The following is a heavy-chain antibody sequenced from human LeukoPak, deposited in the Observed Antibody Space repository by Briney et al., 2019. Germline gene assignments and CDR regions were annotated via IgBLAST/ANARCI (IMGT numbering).Heavy chain of an antibody. V-gene: IGHV1-69*04. J-gene: IGHJ4*02. Sequence: SVKVSCKASGRTFSSYAISWVLQAPGQGLEWMGRLIPILGIANYAQKFQGRVTITADKSTSTAYMELSSLRSEDTAVYYCARVQKARFLDSGTLNYWGQGTLVTVSS. CDR3: ARVQKARFLDSGTLNY. CDR2: LIPILGIA. CDR1: GRTFSSYA. D-gene: IGHD3-3*01.